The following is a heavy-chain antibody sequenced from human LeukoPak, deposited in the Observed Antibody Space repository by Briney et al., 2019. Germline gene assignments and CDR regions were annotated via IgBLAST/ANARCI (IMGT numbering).Heavy chain of an antibody. J-gene: IGHJ4*02. CDR2: INHSGST. Sequence: SETLSLACAVYGQFLSGYYWSWIRHPPGKGRVWIGEINHSGSTNYNPSLKRRVTISVYTSKNQFSLKLSSVTAADAAVYYCARWDDSSGYYYFDYWGQGTLVTVSS. CDR3: ARWDDSSGYYYFDY. V-gene: IGHV4-34*01. CDR1: GQFLSGYY. D-gene: IGHD3-22*01.